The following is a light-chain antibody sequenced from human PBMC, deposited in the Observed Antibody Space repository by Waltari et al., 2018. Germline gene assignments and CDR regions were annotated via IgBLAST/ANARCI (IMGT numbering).Light chain of an antibody. CDR1: SLVRSDETTD. J-gene: IGKJ1*01. CDR2: RVS. Sequence: SLVRSDETTDLNLFQQRPGQSPRRLFYRVSNRDSGVPDRCSGSGSGTDFTLKSSRVEAEDVGVYYCMQGTHWPWTFGQGTKVEIK. V-gene: IGKV2-30*02. CDR3: MQGTHWPWT.